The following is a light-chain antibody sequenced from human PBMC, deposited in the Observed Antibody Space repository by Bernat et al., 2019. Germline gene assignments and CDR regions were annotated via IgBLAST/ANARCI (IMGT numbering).Light chain of an antibody. CDR1: QSISIY. J-gene: IGKJ2*01. Sequence: DIQMTQSPSSLSASVGDRVTITCRASQSISIYLNWYPQKPGKAPKLLIYAASNLQSGVPSRFSGSGSGTDFTLTISSLQPEDFATYYCQQSYSTPTFGQGTKLEIK. CDR3: QQSYSTPT. V-gene: IGKV1-39*01. CDR2: AAS.